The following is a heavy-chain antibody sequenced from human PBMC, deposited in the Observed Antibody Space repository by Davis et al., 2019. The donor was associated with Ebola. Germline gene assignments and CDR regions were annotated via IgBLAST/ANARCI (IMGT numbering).Heavy chain of an antibody. CDR3: ARGWPSSVATDYYAVDA. CDR2: SYNSGNA. V-gene: IGHV4-30-4*08. Sequence: SETLSLTCTVSGGSVSSGSYYWGWIRQPPGKGLEWIGYSYNSGNAYYNPSLKSRVTISVDTSKNQFSLKVSSVTAADTAVYYCARGWPSSVATDYYAVDAWGTGTTVTVSS. D-gene: IGHD5-12*01. CDR1: GGSVSSGSYY. J-gene: IGHJ6*04.